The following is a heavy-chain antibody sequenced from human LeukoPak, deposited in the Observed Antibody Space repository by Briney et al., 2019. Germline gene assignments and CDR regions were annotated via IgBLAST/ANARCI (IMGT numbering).Heavy chain of an antibody. J-gene: IGHJ4*02. CDR2: INAGNGNT. D-gene: IGHD6-13*01. CDR3: AVEFSSSWLDY. Sequence: ASVKVSCKASGYTFTSYAMHWVRQAPGQRLEWMGWINAGNGNTKYSQEFQGRVTMTRDTSTSTVYMELSSLRSEDTAVYYCAVEFSSSWLDYWGQGTLVTVSS. V-gene: IGHV1-3*03. CDR1: GYTFTSYA.